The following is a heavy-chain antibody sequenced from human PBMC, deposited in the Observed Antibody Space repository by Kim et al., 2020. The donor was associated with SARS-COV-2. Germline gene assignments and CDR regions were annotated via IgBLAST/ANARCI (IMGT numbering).Heavy chain of an antibody. CDR3: ARTNYDFWSGYSPFDY. Sequence: KFQGRVTITADESTSTAYMELSSLRSEDTAVYYCARTNYDFWSGYSPFDYWGQGTLVTVSS. V-gene: IGHV1-69*01. D-gene: IGHD3-3*01. J-gene: IGHJ4*02.